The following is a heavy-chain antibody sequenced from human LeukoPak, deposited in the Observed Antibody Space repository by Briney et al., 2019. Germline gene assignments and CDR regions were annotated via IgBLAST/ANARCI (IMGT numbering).Heavy chain of an antibody. V-gene: IGHV3-23*01. CDR3: AKGGKWDVTPFDY. CDR1: GFTVSSNY. D-gene: IGHD1-26*01. CDR2: ISGGGGST. J-gene: IGHJ4*02. Sequence: PGSSLKLSCAASGFTVSSNYMSWVRQAPGKGLEWVSTISGGGGSTYYADSVKGRFTISRDNSKNTLYLQVNSLRAEDTAVYYCAKGGKWDVTPFDYWGQGTLVTVSS.